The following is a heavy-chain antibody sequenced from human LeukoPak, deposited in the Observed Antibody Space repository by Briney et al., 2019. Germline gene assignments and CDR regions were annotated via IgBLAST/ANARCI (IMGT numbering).Heavy chain of an antibody. CDR2: ISYDGSNK. J-gene: IGHJ4*02. CDR3: ASPTVAGTPYFDY. CDR1: GFTFGSYA. Sequence: GGSLRLSCAASGFTFGSYAMHWVRQAPGKGLEWVAVISYDGSNKYYADSVKGRFTISRDNSKNTLYLQMNSLRAEDTAVYYCASPTVAGTPYFDYWGQGTLVTVSS. V-gene: IGHV3-30*04. D-gene: IGHD6-19*01.